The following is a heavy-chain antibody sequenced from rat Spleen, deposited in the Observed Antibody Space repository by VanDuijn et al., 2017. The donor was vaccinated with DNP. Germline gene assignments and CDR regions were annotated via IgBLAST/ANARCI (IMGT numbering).Heavy chain of an antibody. CDR1: GFTFSDYD. CDR2: ISTSGEYT. Sequence: EVQLVESGGGLVQPGGSMKLSCTASGFTFSDYDMAWVRQAPTKGLEWVASISTSGEYTHYRDSVKGRFTISRDNAKNSQYLQMDSLRSEDTATYFCATGVYGGYEDWFAYWGLGTLVTVST. D-gene: IGHD1-11*01. V-gene: IGHV5S13*01. CDR3: ATGVYGGYEDWFAY. J-gene: IGHJ3*01.